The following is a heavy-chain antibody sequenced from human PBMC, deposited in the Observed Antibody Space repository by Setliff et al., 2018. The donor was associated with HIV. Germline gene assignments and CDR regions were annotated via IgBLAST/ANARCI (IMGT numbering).Heavy chain of an antibody. D-gene: IGHD4-17*01. CDR1: GFTFSDYY. CDR2: ISRDGNTI. J-gene: IGHJ4*02. Sequence: GGSLRLSCAASGFTFSDYYMSWLRQAPGKGLEWVSYISRDGNTIYYADSVKGRFTISRDNAKNSLYLQLNSLRPEDAAVYYCARDKDEDYGSTSFDYWGQGILVTVSS. V-gene: IGHV3-11*01. CDR3: ARDKDEDYGSTSFDY.